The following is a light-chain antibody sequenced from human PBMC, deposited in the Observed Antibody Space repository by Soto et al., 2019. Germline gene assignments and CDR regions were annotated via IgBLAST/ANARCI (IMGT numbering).Light chain of an antibody. Sequence: EIVLTQSPVTLSLSPGERATLSCRASQSVSSSYLAWYQQKPGQAPRLLIYDASNRATGIPARFSGSGSGTDFTLTISSLEPEDFAVYYCQQYGSTPRTFGQGTKVDIK. J-gene: IGKJ1*01. CDR3: QQYGSTPRT. CDR1: QSVSSSY. V-gene: IGKV3-20*01. CDR2: DAS.